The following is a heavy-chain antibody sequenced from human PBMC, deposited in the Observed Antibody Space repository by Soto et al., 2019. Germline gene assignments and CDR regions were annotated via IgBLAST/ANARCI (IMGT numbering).Heavy chain of an antibody. J-gene: IGHJ6*03. CDR1: GFTFSSYD. Sequence: EVQLVESGGGLVQPGGSLRLSCAASGFTFSSYDMNWVRQAPGKGLEWISYISTSSRAIHYADSVKGRFTISRDNVKNSLSLQMHSLRDEDTAVYYCARDRGYCNGGSCYYMDVWGKVTTGTVSS. CDR2: ISTSSRAI. V-gene: IGHV3-48*02. D-gene: IGHD2-15*01. CDR3: ARDRGYCNGGSCYYMDV.